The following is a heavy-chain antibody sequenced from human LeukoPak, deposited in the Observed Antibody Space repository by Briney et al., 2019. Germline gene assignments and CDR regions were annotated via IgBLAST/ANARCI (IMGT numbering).Heavy chain of an antibody. D-gene: IGHD3-10*01. CDR3: ARGLWFGELLHPHYYYYGMDV. CDR2: IYHSGST. CDR1: GGSISSSNW. J-gene: IGHJ6*02. V-gene: IGHV4-4*02. Sequence: SGTLSLTCAVSGGSISSSNWWSWVRQPPGKGLEWIGEIYHSGSTNYNPSLKSRVTISVDKSKNQFSLKLSSVTAADTAVYYCARGLWFGELLHPHYYYYGMDVWGQGTTVTVSS.